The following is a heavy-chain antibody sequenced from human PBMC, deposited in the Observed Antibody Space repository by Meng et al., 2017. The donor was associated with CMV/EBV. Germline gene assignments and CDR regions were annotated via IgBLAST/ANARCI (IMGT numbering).Heavy chain of an antibody. CDR1: GDTFSKYV. D-gene: IGHD3-3*01. CDR3: VGSEEFYHFRSGWERYYHYGMDV. CDR2: IIPMRATT. V-gene: IGHV1-69*10. J-gene: IGHJ6*02. Sequence: SVKVSRKASGDTFSKYVTSWVRQAPGQGLEWMGGIIPMRATTNYAQRFQGRVTITADKSTATVYMELSSLRSEDTAVYYCVGSEEFYHFRSGWERYYHYGMDVWGPGTTVTVSS.